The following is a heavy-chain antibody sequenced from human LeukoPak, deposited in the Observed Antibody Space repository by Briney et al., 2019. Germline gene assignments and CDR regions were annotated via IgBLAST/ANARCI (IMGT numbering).Heavy chain of an antibody. CDR3: ARDIHSVAFDI. CDR1: GFTVSSNY. CDR2: IYSGGNT. Sequence: PGGSLRLSCAASGFTVSSNYMSWVRQAPGKGLEWVSVIYSGGNTYYADSVKGRFTISRDNPKNTLYLQMNSLGVEDTAVYYCARDIHSVAFDIWGQGTMVTVSS. J-gene: IGHJ3*02. V-gene: IGHV3-53*01.